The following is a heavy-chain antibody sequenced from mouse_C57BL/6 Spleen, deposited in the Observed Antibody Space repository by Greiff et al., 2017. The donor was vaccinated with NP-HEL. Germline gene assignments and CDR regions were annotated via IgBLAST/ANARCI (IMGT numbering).Heavy chain of an antibody. CDR2: IYPGNGDT. CDR1: GYTFTSYN. V-gene: IGHV1-12*01. CDR3: ARHYYGSSYEYFDV. Sequence: SGAELVRPGASVKMSCKASGYTFTSYNMHWVKQTPRQGLEWIGAIYPGNGDTSYNQKFKGKATLTVDKSSSTAYMQLSSLTSEDSAVYFCARHYYGSSYEYFDVWGTGTTVTVSS. J-gene: IGHJ1*03. D-gene: IGHD1-1*01.